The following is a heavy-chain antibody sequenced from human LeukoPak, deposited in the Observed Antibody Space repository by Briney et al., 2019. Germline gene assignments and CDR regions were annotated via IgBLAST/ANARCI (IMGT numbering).Heavy chain of an antibody. Sequence: PGGSLRLSCAASDFSLSDYAMHWVRQAPGTGLEWVAVISYDGSYKYYADSVKGRFTISRDNSKNTLSLQMNSLRVEDTAFYYCAASGYRSPSSAFDIWGQGTMVTVTS. J-gene: IGHJ3*02. CDR3: AASGYRSPSSAFDI. CDR2: ISYDGSYK. V-gene: IGHV3-30*03. D-gene: IGHD6-25*01. CDR1: DFSLSDYA.